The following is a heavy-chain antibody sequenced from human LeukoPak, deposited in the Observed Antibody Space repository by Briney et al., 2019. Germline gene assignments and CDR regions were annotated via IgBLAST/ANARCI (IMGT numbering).Heavy chain of an antibody. V-gene: IGHV3-48*03. CDR3: ARDSLFYYDSSGPFDY. D-gene: IGHD3-22*01. Sequence: PGGSLRLSCVASGFTFSTYEMNWVRQAPGKGLEWVSYISSSGSTIYYADSVKGRFTISRDNAKNSLYLQMSSLRAEDTAVYYCARDSLFYYDSSGPFDYWGQGTLVTVSS. J-gene: IGHJ4*02. CDR1: GFTFSTYE. CDR2: ISSSGSTI.